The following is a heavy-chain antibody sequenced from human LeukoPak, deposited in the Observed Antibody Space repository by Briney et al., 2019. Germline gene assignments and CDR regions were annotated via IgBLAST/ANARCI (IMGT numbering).Heavy chain of an antibody. CDR2: INHSGST. CDR1: GGSFSGYY. Sequence: SETLSLTCAVYGGSFSGYYWSWIRQPPGKGLEWIGEINHSGSTNYNPSLKSRVTISVDTSKNQFSLKLSSVTGADTAVYYCARGGRDGYNYVFNYWGQGTLVTVSS. V-gene: IGHV4-34*01. CDR3: ARGGRDGYNYVFNY. J-gene: IGHJ4*02. D-gene: IGHD5-24*01.